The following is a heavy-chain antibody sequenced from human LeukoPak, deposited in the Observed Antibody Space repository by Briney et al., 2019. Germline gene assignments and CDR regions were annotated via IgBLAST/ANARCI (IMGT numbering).Heavy chain of an antibody. CDR3: ARNLAPYYDFWSGSYY. CDR1: GGTFSSYA. D-gene: IGHD3-3*01. CDR2: ISAYNGNT. J-gene: IGHJ4*02. V-gene: IGHV1-18*01. Sequence: ASVKVSCKASGGTFSSYAISWVRQAPGQGLEWMGWISAYNGNTNYAQKLQGRVTMTTDTSTSTAYMELRSLRSDDTAVYYCARNLAPYYDFWSGSYYWGQGTLVTVSS.